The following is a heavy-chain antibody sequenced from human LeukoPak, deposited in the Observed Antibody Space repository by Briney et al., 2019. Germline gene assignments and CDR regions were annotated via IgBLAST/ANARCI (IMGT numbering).Heavy chain of an antibody. CDR1: GFTFDDYA. J-gene: IGHJ6*02. CDR2: IRGDGGST. V-gene: IGHV3-43*02. Sequence: PGGSLRLSCAASGFTFDDYAMHWVRQPQGKGMEWVSLIRGDGGSTYYADSVKGRFTISRDNSKNSLYLQMNSLRTEDAALYYCAKDISIAVAGSAAHYYGMDVWGQGTTVTVSS. D-gene: IGHD6-19*01. CDR3: AKDISIAVAGSAAHYYGMDV.